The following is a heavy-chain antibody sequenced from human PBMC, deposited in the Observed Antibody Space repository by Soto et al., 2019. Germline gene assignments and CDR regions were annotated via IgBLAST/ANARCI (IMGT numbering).Heavy chain of an antibody. Sequence: ASVKVSCKVSGYTLTELSMHWVRQAPGKGLEWMGGFDPEDGETIYAQKFQGRVTMTDDTSTDTAYMELSSLRSEDTAVYYCATDGPYSSSSDDAFDIWGQGTMVTVSS. CDR3: ATDGPYSSSSDDAFDI. CDR1: GYTLTELS. V-gene: IGHV1-24*01. J-gene: IGHJ3*02. CDR2: FDPEDGET. D-gene: IGHD6-6*01.